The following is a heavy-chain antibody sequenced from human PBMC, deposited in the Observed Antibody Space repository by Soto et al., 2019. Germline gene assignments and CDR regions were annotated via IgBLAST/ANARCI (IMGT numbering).Heavy chain of an antibody. CDR1: GFTFSTYS. V-gene: IGHV3-30-3*01. CDR2: ISYDGSNK. J-gene: IGHJ3*02. Sequence: QVQLVESGGGVVQPGRSLRLSCTASGFTFSTYSMHWVRQAPGKGLEWVAVISYDGSNKYYADSVKGRFTISRDSSKNTLYLQMNSLRSEDTAVYYCARGGYYYGSGSYYNAFDIWGQGTMVTVSS. CDR3: ARGGYYYGSGSYYNAFDI. D-gene: IGHD3-10*01.